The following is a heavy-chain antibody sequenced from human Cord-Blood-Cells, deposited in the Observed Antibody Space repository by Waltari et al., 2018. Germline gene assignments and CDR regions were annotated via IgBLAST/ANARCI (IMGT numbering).Heavy chain of an antibody. Sequence: QVQLVQSGAEVKKPGASVKVSCKASGYTFTSYAIHWVRQAPGQRLEWMGWINAGNGNTKYSQKFQGRVTITRDTSASTAYMELSSLRSEDTAVYYCARTFCGGDCYWDTFDIWGQGTMVTVSS. CDR2: INAGNGNT. J-gene: IGHJ3*02. CDR1: GYTFTSYA. V-gene: IGHV1-3*01. D-gene: IGHD2-21*01. CDR3: ARTFCGGDCYWDTFDI.